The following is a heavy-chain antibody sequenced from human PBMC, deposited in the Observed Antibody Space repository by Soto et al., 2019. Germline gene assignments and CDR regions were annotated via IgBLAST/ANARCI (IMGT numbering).Heavy chain of an antibody. V-gene: IGHV1-18*01. CDR2: ISAYNGNT. J-gene: IGHJ6*03. Sequence: ASVKVSCKASGYTFTSYGISWVRQAPGQGLEWMGWISAYNGNTNYAQKLQGRVTTTTDTSTSTAYMELRSLRSDDTAVYYCARGRLRFLEWLPHPTYHYMDVWGKGTTVTVSS. D-gene: IGHD3-3*01. CDR3: ARGRLRFLEWLPHPTYHYMDV. CDR1: GYTFTSYG.